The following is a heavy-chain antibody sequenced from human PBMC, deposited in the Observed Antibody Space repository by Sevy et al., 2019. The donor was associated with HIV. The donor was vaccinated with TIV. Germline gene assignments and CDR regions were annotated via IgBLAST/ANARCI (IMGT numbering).Heavy chain of an antibody. V-gene: IGHV3-33*01. Sequence: GGSLRLSCVASGFIFSTYGMHWVRQAPGKGLEWVAVIWYDGINEDYADSVKGRFIISRDNSKNTMYLEMDSLRAEDTAVYYCARDSRNGLDPWGQGALVTVSS. CDR3: ARDSRNGLDP. J-gene: IGHJ5*02. CDR2: IWYDGINE. CDR1: GFIFSTYG. D-gene: IGHD2-8*01.